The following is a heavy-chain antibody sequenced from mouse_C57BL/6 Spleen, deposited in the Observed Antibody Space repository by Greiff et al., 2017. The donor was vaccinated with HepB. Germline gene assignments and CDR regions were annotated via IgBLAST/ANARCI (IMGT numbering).Heavy chain of an antibody. CDR1: GFTFSDYG. D-gene: IGHD1-1*01. CDR2: ISSGSSTI. CDR3: AGRGSSYVDDYYAMDY. J-gene: IGHJ4*01. V-gene: IGHV5-17*01. Sequence: EVKLMESGGGLVKPGGSLKLSCAASGFTFSDYGMHWVRQAPEKGLEWVAYISSGSSTIYYADTVKGRFTISRDNAKNTLFLQMTSLRSEDTAMYYCAGRGSSYVDDYYAMDYWGQGTSVTVSS.